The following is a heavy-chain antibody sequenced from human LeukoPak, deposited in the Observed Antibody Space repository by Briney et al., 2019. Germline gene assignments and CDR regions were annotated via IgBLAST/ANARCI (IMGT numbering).Heavy chain of an antibody. CDR1: GGTFSSYA. J-gene: IGHJ5*02. V-gene: IGHV1-69*13. CDR2: IIPIFGTA. CDR3: ARQYQPLINWFDP. Sequence: GASVKVSCKASGGTFSSYAISWVRQAPGQGLEWMGGIIPIFGTANYAQKFQGRVTITAGESTSTAYMELSSLRSEDTAVYYCARQYQPLINWFDPWGQGTLVTVSS. D-gene: IGHD2-2*01.